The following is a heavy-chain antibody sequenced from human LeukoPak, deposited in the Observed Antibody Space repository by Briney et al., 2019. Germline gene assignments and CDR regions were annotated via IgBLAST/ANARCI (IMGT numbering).Heavy chain of an antibody. D-gene: IGHD1-26*01. CDR2: ISAYNGDT. CDR1: GYTFTSYG. CDR3: ARDRYRAPTDY. V-gene: IGHV1-18*01. Sequence: ASVRVSCKASGYTFTSYGISWVRQAPGQGLEWMGWISAYNGDTNSAQKLQGRVTMTTDTSTNTAYMELRSLRSDDTAVYYCARDRYRAPTDYWGQGTLVTVSS. J-gene: IGHJ4*02.